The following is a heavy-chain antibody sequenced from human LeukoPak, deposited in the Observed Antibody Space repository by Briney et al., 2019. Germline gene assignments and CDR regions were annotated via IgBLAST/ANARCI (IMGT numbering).Heavy chain of an antibody. V-gene: IGHV3-30-3*01. CDR3: ARDGGSGSYFPYNWFDP. Sequence: GGSLRLSCAASGFTFNNYAMRWVRQAPGKGLEWVAVISYDGSNKYYADSVKGRFTISRDNSKNTLYLQMNSLRAEDTAVYYCARDGGSGSYFPYNWFDPWGQGTLVTVSS. CDR2: ISYDGSNK. D-gene: IGHD1-26*01. CDR1: GFTFNNYA. J-gene: IGHJ5*02.